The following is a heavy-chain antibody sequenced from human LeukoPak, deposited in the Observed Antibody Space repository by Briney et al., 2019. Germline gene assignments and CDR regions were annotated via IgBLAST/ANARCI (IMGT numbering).Heavy chain of an antibody. CDR2: ISAYNGNT. CDR1: GYTFTSYG. V-gene: IGHV1-18*01. Sequence: ASVKVSCKASGYTFTSYGIGWVRQAPGQGLEWMGWISAYNGNTNYAQKLQGRVTMTTDTSTSTAYMELRSLRSDDTAVYYCARDYYYDSSGYYYYYYMDVWGKGTTVTVSS. J-gene: IGHJ6*03. CDR3: ARDYYYDSSGYYYYYYMDV. D-gene: IGHD3-22*01.